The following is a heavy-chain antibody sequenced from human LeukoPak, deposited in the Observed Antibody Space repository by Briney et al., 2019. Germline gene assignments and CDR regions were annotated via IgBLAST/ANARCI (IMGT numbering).Heavy chain of an antibody. Sequence: SETLSLTCTVSGGSLSSYYWSWIRQPPGKGLEWIGYIYSTGSANYNPSLRSRVTLSVDTAKNQFSLKLNSVTAADTAVYYCARMGGYSGYATHWGQGTLVTVSS. CDR2: IYSTGSA. J-gene: IGHJ4*02. D-gene: IGHD5-12*01. V-gene: IGHV4-59*08. CDR3: ARMGGYSGYATH. CDR1: GGSLSSYY.